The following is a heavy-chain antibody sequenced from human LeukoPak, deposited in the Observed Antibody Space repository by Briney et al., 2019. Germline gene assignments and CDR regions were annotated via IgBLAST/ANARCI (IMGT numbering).Heavy chain of an antibody. V-gene: IGHV3-30*02. CDR3: ARALGFGELLSYYYYYDMDV. Sequence: GGSLRLSCAASGFTFSSYGMHWVRQAPGEGLEWVTFIRYDGSNKYYADSVKGRFTISRDNSKNTLYLQMNSLRAEDTAVYYCARALGFGELLSYYYYYDMDVWGQGTTVTVSS. J-gene: IGHJ6*02. CDR2: IRYDGSNK. CDR1: GFTFSSYG. D-gene: IGHD3-10*01.